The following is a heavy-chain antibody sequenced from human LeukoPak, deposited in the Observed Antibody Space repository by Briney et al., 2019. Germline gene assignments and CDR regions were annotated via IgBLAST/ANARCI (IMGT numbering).Heavy chain of an antibody. J-gene: IGHJ4*02. D-gene: IGHD1-14*01. CDR1: GGSITSYY. CDR3: ARASTTFDD. CDR2: VSDGGST. V-gene: IGHV4-59*01. Sequence: SETLSLTCSVSGGSITSYYWSWIRQPPGKGLEWIGHVSDGGSTNYSPSLKSRVSISVDTSKNQFSLKLNSVTAADTAVYFCARASTTFDDWGQGTLVTASS.